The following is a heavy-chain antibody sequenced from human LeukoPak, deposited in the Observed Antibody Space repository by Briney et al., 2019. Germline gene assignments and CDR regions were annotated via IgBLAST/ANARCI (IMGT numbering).Heavy chain of an antibody. CDR3: ARPDDSSNWPFDY. D-gene: IGHD6-13*01. J-gene: IGHJ4*02. V-gene: IGHV4-39*01. Sequence: SETLSLTCTVSGGSISISNYYWGWIRQPPGKGLEWIGSIYYSGGTYYNPSLKSRVTISVDTSKNQFPLKLSSVTAADTAVYYCARPDDSSNWPFDYWGQGTLVTVSS. CDR2: IYYSGGT. CDR1: GGSISISNYY.